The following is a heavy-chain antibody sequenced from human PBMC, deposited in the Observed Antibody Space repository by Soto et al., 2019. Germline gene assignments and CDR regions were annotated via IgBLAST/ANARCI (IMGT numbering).Heavy chain of an antibody. V-gene: IGHV3-21*01. Sequence: EVQLVESGGGLVKPGGSLRLSCAASGFTFSSYSMNWVRQAPGKGLEWVSSISSSSSYIYYADSVKGRFNISRDNAKNSLYLQMNSLRAEDTAVYYGARDQPGYSYGYGLGYWGQGTLVTVSS. D-gene: IGHD5-18*01. CDR1: GFTFSSYS. CDR3: ARDQPGYSYGYGLGY. J-gene: IGHJ4*02. CDR2: ISSSSSYI.